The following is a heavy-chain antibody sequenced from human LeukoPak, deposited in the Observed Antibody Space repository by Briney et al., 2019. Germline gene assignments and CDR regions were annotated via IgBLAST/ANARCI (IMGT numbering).Heavy chain of an antibody. Sequence: SVTVSCTASGGTFSSYAISWVRQAPGQGLEWMGGIIPIFGTANYAQKFQGRVTITADESTSTAYMELSSLRSEDTAVYYCARAIVVVPAAMFYYYYYGMDVWGQGTTVTVSS. CDR1: GGTFSSYA. J-gene: IGHJ6*02. CDR3: ARAIVVVPAAMFYYYYYGMDV. CDR2: IIPIFGTA. V-gene: IGHV1-69*13. D-gene: IGHD2-2*01.